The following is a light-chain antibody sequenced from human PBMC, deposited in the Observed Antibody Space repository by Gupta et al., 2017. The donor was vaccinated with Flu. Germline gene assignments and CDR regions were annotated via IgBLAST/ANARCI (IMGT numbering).Light chain of an antibody. Sequence: EIVLTQSPGTLSLSPGERATLSCRASQSVSSNTLAWYQQKPGQAPRLLIYAASSRATGIPDRFSGSGSGTDFTLTISRLEPEDFAVYYCQQYGSSPPRTFGQGTKVEIK. V-gene: IGKV3-20*01. CDR2: AAS. CDR3: QQYGSSPPRT. J-gene: IGKJ1*01. CDR1: QSVSSNT.